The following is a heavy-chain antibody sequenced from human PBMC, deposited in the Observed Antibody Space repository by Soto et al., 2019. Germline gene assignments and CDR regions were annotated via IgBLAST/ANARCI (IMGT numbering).Heavy chain of an antibody. J-gene: IGHJ4*02. Sequence: PGGSLRLSCAASGFTFSGSAMHWVRQASGKGLEWVCRIRSKANSYATAYAASVKGRFTISRDDSKNTAYLQMNSLKTEDTAVYYCTRQHDYGGNFDYWGQGTLVTVSS. CDR3: TRQHDYGGNFDY. V-gene: IGHV3-73*01. CDR1: GFTFSGSA. CDR2: IRSKANSYAT. D-gene: IGHD4-17*01.